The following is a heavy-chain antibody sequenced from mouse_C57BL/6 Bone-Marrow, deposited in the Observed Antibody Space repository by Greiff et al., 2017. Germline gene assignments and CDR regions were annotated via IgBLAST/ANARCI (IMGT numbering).Heavy chain of an antibody. CDR2: IHPNSGST. D-gene: IGHD2-3*01. V-gene: IGHV1-64*01. J-gene: IGHJ3*01. CDR3: GRRDGYGPFAY. CDR1: GYTFTSYW. Sequence: VQLQQPGAELVKPGASVKLSCKASGYTFTSYWMHWVKQRPGQGLEWIGMIHPNSGSTNYNEKFKSQATLTVDKSSSTAYMQLRSLTSEDSAVYYCGRRDGYGPFAYWGQGTLVTVSA.